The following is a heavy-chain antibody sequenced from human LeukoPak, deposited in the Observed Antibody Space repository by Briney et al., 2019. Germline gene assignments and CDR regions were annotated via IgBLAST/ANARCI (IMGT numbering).Heavy chain of an antibody. CDR2: INPNSGGT. D-gene: IGHD2-21*01. V-gene: IGHV1-2*02. CDR1: GYTFTDYY. Sequence: ASVKVSCKASGYTFTDYYLYWVRQAPGQGLEWMGWINPNSGGTNYAQKFQGRVTMTRDTSISTAYMELSRLRSDDTAVYYCERDGTSVVVDFDYWGQGTLVTVSS. J-gene: IGHJ4*02. CDR3: ERDGTSVVVDFDY.